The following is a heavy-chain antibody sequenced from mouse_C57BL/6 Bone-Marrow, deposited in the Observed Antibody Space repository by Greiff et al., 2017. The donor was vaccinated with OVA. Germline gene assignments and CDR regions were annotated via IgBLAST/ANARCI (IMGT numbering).Heavy chain of an antibody. Sequence: EVQLVESGGDLVKPGGSLKLSCAASGFTFSSYGMSWVRQTPDKRLEWVATISSGGSYTYYPDSVKGRGTISRDNAKNTLYLQMSSLKSEDTAMYYSERRNGSWFAYWGQGTRVTVSA. CDR2: ISSGGSYT. CDR1: GFTFSSYG. V-gene: IGHV5-6*01. CDR3: ERRNGSWFAY. J-gene: IGHJ3*01.